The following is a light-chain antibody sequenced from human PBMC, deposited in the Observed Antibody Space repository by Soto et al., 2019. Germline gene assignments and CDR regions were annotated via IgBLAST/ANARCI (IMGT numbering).Light chain of an antibody. CDR3: SSYTSTSTRV. J-gene: IGLJ1*01. V-gene: IGLV2-14*01. CDR1: SSDVGGYNY. CDR2: EVS. Sequence: QSALTQPASVSGSPGQSITISCTGTSSDVGGYNYVSWYQQHPGKAPKLITYEVSNRPSGVSIRFSGSKSGNTASLTISGLQAEDEADYYCSSYTSTSTRVFGTGTKLTVL.